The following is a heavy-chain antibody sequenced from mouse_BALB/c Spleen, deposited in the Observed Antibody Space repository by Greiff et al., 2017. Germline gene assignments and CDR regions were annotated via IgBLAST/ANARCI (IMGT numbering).Heavy chain of an antibody. CDR2: IDPENGNT. CDR1: GFNIKDYY. D-gene: IGHD6-1*01. Sequence: EVQLQQSGAELVRPGALVKLSCKASGFNIKDYYMHWVKQRPEQGLEWIGWIDPENGNTIYDPKFQGKASITADTSSNTAYLQLSSLTSEDTAVYYCARPLSYYYAMDYWGQGTSVTVSS. CDR3: ARPLSYYYAMDY. V-gene: IGHV14-1*02. J-gene: IGHJ4*01.